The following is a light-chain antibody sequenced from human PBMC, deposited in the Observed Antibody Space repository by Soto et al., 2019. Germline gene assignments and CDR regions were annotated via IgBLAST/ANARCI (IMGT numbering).Light chain of an antibody. CDR3: QQRGDWPLT. J-gene: IGKJ4*01. CDR2: DAS. Sequence: EIVLTQSPVTLSLSPGERATLSCRASQSVRNYLAWYQQRPGQAPSLVIYDASNRAPGIPARFSGSGSGTDFTRTISSREPEDFAVYYCQQRGDWPLTFGGGTKVESK. CDR1: QSVRNY. V-gene: IGKV3-11*01.